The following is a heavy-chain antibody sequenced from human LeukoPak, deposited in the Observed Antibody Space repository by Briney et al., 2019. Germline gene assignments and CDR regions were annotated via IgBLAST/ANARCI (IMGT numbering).Heavy chain of an antibody. D-gene: IGHD5-18*01. J-gene: IGHJ4*02. CDR1: GYTFTSYT. V-gene: IGHV1-3*01. CDR3: ARDYGYSYGWPYFDY. CDR2: INAGNGNT. Sequence: ASVKVSCKASGYTFTSYTMHWVRQAPGQRLEWMGWINAGNGNTKYSQKFQGRVTITRDTSASTAYMELSSLRSEDTAVYYCARDYGYSYGWPYFDYWGQGTLVTASS.